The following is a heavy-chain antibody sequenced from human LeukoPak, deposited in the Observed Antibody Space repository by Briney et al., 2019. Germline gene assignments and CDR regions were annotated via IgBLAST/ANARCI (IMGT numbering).Heavy chain of an antibody. D-gene: IGHD3-10*01. V-gene: IGHV4-59*01. CDR1: GGSISSYY. CDR3: ARVFRAGAGFDY. J-gene: IGHJ4*02. Sequence: SETLSLTCTVSGGSISSYYWSWIRQPPGKGLEWIGYIHYSGSTNYNPSLKSRVTISVDTSKNQFSLKLSSVTAADTAVYYCARVFRAGAGFDYWGQGTLVTVSS. CDR2: IHYSGST.